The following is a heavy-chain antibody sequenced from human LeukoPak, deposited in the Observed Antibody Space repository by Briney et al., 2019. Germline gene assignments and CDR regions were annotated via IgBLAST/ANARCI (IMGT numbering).Heavy chain of an antibody. J-gene: IGHJ4*02. CDR3: ARRPGKSGSYYPFDY. CDR2: IYHSGST. V-gene: IGHV4-4*02. Sequence: SETLSLTCAVSGGSISSSNWWSWVRQPPGKGLEWIGEIYHSGSTNYNPSLKSRVTISVDKSKNQFSLKLSSVTAADTAVYYCARRPGKSGSYYPFDYWGQGTLVTVSS. D-gene: IGHD1-26*01. CDR1: GGSISSSNW.